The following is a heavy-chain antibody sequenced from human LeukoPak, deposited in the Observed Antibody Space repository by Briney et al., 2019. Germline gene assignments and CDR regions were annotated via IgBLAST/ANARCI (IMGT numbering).Heavy chain of an antibody. CDR3: AITDDYSNYGGKHKNFDY. J-gene: IGHJ4*02. CDR2: IYTSGST. CDR1: GGSISSYY. V-gene: IGHV4-4*07. Sequence: PSETLSLTCTVSGGSISSYYWSWIRQPAGKGLEWIGRIYTSGSTNYNPSLKSRVTMSVDTSKNQFSLKLSSVTAADTAVYYCAITDDYSNYGGKHKNFDYWGQGTLVTVSS. D-gene: IGHD4-11*01.